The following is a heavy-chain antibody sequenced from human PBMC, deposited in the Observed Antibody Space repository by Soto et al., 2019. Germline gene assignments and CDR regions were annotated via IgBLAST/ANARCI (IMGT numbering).Heavy chain of an antibody. V-gene: IGHV3-21*01. Sequence: GGSLRLSCAASGFTFTRYSMNWVRQAPGKGLEWVSSISSTTNYIYYADSMKGRFTVSRDNAKNSVYLDMNSLSAEDTAVYYCARESEDLTSNFDYWGQGTLVTAPQ. CDR1: GFTFTRYS. CDR2: ISSTTNYI. J-gene: IGHJ4*02. CDR3: ARESEDLTSNFDY.